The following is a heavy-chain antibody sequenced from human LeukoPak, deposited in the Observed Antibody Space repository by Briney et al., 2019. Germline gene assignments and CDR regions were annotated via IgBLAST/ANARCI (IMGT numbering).Heavy chain of an antibody. V-gene: IGHV3-23*01. D-gene: IGHD3-22*01. CDR1: RITLSNYG. CDR3: AKRGVVIRVILVGFHKEAYYFDS. J-gene: IGHJ4*02. Sequence: AGSLRLACAVYRITLSNYGMSWVRQAPGNWLEWVAGISDSGGSTNYADSVKGQFTISRDNPKHTLYLQMNSLRAEDTAVYFCAKRGVVIRVILVGFHKEAYYFDSWGQGALVTVSS. CDR2: ISDSGGST.